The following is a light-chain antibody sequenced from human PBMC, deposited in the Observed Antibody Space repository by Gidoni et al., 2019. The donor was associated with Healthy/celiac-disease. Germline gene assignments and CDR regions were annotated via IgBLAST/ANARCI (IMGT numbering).Light chain of an antibody. CDR2: GAS. Sequence: EIVLTLNLGTLSSSPGERATLSCTAIQSVSSIYLAWYQQKPGQATRLLLYGASTRATGIPDRFSGSRSGTNFTLTIIRLEPEDFAVDYCQQYGSSPPLTFGGGTKVEIK. V-gene: IGKV3-20*01. CDR1: QSVSSIY. CDR3: QQYGSSPPLT. J-gene: IGKJ4*01.